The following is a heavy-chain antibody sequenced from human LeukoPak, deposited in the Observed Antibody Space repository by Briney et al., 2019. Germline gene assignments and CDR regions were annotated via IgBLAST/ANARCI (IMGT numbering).Heavy chain of an antibody. CDR3: ARGRFGELSVATFDI. V-gene: IGHV3-33*08. D-gene: IGHD3-10*01. CDR2: IWYDGTNK. CDR1: GFSFSSYE. J-gene: IGHJ3*02. Sequence: PGGSLILSCAASGFSFSSYEMNWVRQAPGKGLEWVALIWYDGTNKYYGDSVKGRFTISRDNSKNTLYLQMNSLRAEDTAVYYCARGRFGELSVATFDIWGQGTMVTVSS.